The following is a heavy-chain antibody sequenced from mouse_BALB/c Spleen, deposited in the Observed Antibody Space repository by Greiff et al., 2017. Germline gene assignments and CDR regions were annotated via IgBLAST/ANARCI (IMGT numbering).Heavy chain of an antibody. D-gene: IGHD2-14*01. CDR1: GFSLTGYG. Sequence: QVQLKQSGPGLVAPSQSLSITCTVSGFSLTGYGVNWVRQPPGKGLEWLGMIWGDGSTDYNSALKSRLSISKDNSKSQVFLKMNSLQTDDTARYYCARDRNRYDGYFDDWGQGTTLTVSS. CDR2: IWGDGST. J-gene: IGHJ2*01. CDR3: ARDRNRYDGYFDD. V-gene: IGHV2-6-7*01.